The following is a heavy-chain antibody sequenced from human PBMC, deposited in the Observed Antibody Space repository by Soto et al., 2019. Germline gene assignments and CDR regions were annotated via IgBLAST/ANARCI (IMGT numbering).Heavy chain of an antibody. CDR1: GFTFSSYG. D-gene: IGHD3-10*01. Sequence: HPGGSLRLSCAASGFTFSSYGMHWVRQAPGKGLEWVAVIWYDGSNKYYADSVKGRFTISRDNSKNTLYLQMNSLRAEDTAVYYCARDPGNYYLIGYFDYWGQGTLVTVSS. CDR3: ARDPGNYYLIGYFDY. V-gene: IGHV3-33*01. J-gene: IGHJ4*02. CDR2: IWYDGSNK.